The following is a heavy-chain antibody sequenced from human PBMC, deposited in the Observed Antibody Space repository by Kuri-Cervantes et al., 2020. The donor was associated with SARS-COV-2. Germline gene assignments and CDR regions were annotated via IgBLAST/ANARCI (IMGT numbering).Heavy chain of an antibody. V-gene: IGHV3-21*01. CDR3: APLTGTPVSDY. Sequence: GGSLRLSCAASGFTFSSYSMNWVRQAPGKGLEWVSSISSSSYIYYADSVKGRFTISRDNAKNSLYLQMNSLRAEDTAVYYCAPLTGTPVSDYWGQGTLVTVSS. J-gene: IGHJ4*02. CDR1: GFTFSSYS. D-gene: IGHD1-7*01. CDR2: ISSSSYI.